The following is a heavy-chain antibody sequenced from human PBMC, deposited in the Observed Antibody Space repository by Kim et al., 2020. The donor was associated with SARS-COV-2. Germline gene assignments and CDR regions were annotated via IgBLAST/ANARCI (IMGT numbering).Heavy chain of an antibody. D-gene: IGHD5-12*01. CDR1: GVSMTRSDY. V-gene: IGHV4-39*02. CDR3: VKLDLLGARTRYSGGFAF. Sequence: SETLSLTCSVSGVSMTRSDYWGWIRQAPGKGLGWIATTYHGGSPFYNPSLKSRVSLSLDISKNHCSLQLDSVSAADTAIYFCVKLDLLGARTRYSGGFAFWGLGTPVTVST. J-gene: IGHJ4*02. CDR2: TYHGGSP.